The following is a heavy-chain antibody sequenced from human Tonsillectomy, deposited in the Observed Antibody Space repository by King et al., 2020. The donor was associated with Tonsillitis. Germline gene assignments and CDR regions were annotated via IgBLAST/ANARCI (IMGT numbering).Heavy chain of an antibody. Sequence: VQLVESGAEVKKPGSSVKVSCKASGGTFSSYAISWVRQAPGQGLEWMGRIIPILGIANYAQKFQGRVTITADKSTSTAYMELSSLRSEDTAVYYCARSIDGYNYFDYWGQGTLVTVSS. CDR1: GGTFSSYA. D-gene: IGHD5-24*01. CDR2: IIPILGIA. J-gene: IGHJ4*02. CDR3: ARSIDGYNYFDY. V-gene: IGHV1-69*09.